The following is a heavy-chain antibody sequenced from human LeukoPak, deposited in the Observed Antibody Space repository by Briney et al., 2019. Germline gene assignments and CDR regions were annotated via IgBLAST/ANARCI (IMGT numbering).Heavy chain of an antibody. CDR2: ISCDDGSNK. CDR1: GFTFSSYA. CDR3: ARESGGNTPYYFDY. D-gene: IGHD2-2*02. Sequence: GGSLRLSCAASGFTFSSYALHWVRQSPGKGLEWVAVISCDDGSNKYYADSVKGRFTISRDNSKNTLYLQMNSLRTEDTAIYYCARESGGNTPYYFDYWGQGTLVTVSS. V-gene: IGHV3-30*04. J-gene: IGHJ4*02.